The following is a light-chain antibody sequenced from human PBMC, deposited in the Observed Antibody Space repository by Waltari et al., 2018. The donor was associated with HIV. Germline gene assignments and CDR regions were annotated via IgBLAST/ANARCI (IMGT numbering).Light chain of an antibody. Sequence: QSALTQPASVSGSPGQSIPISCTGTSRDVGGYNSVSWYQQHPGQAPKLMMYEVSNRPSGWSNRFAGSKSGHTASLTISGLQAEDEADYYCSSYTSSSTLYVFGTGTKVTVL. CDR1: SRDVGGYNS. CDR3: SSYTSSSTLYV. J-gene: IGLJ1*01. CDR2: EVS. V-gene: IGLV2-14*01.